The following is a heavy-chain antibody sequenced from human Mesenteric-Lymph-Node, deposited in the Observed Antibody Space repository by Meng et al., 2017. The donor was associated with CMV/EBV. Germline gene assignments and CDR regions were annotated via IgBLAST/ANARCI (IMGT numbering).Heavy chain of an antibody. V-gene: IGHV4-34*01. CDR3: ARSLFGGYCSSTSCYGRGFDY. CDR1: FSGYY. J-gene: IGHJ4*02. Sequence: FSGYYGSRIRQPPGKGLEWIGEINHSGSTNYNPSLKSRVTISVDTSKNQFSLKLSSVTAADTAVYYCARSLFGGYCSSTSCYGRGFDYWGQGTLVTVSS. D-gene: IGHD2-2*01. CDR2: INHSGST.